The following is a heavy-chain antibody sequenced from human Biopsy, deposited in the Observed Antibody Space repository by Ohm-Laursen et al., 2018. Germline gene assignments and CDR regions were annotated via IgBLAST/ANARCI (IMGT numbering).Heavy chain of an antibody. CDR3: ARFPLGAYDDSGTYRAVEHWYFDL. J-gene: IGHJ2*01. D-gene: IGHD3-22*01. CDR2: SIPLFNTA. CDR1: GGTFTNHA. V-gene: IGHV1-69*06. Sequence: EASVKVSCKASGGTFTNHAVGWVRQVPGQGLEWVGSSIPLFNTANYADKFQGRVTLTADKSTTTAYMELSSLRSEDTAIYYCARFPLGAYDDSGTYRAVEHWYFDLWGRGTLVTVSS.